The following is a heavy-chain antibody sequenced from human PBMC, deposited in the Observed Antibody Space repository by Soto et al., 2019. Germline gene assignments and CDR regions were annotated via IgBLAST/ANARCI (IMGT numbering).Heavy chain of an antibody. CDR3: AHSVVAGLGYYFDY. J-gene: IGHJ4*02. V-gene: IGHV2-5*02. D-gene: IGHD6-19*01. Sequence: QITLKESGPTLVKPTHTLTLTCTFSGFSLSSTRVAVSWIRQPPGKALEWLALIYWDDDKSYSPFLKSRLPITPDTSKNPVVLTMTNMHPVDTATYYCAHSVVAGLGYYFDYWGQRTLGTVSS. CDR2: IYWDDDK. CDR1: GFSLSSTRVA.